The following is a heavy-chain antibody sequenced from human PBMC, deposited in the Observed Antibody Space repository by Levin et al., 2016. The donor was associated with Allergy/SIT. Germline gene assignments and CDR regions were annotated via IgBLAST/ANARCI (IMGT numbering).Heavy chain of an antibody. J-gene: IGHJ4*02. V-gene: IGHV1-2*04. D-gene: IGHD5-18*01. CDR2: INPNSGGT. CDR3: ARAPRGYSYVYYFDY. CDR1: GYTFTGYY. Sequence: ASVKVSCKASGYTFTGYYMHWVRQAPGQGLEWMGWINPNSGGTNYAQKFQGWVTMTRDTSISTAYMELSRLRSDDTAVYYCARAPRGYSYVYYFDYWGQGTLVTVSS.